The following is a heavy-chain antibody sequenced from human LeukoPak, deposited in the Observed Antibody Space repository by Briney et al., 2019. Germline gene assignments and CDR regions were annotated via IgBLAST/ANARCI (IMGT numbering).Heavy chain of an antibody. J-gene: IGHJ4*02. D-gene: IGHD3-16*01. Sequence: GGSLRLSCATSGFTFSRYAMNWIRQAPGKGLEWVSFISSDTPNKNYADSVKGRFTISGDNAKNSVYLQLNSLRAEDTAMYYCARDLGGPDYWGQGTLVTVSS. CDR1: GFTFSRYA. V-gene: IGHV3-21*01. CDR2: ISSDTPNK. CDR3: ARDLGGPDY.